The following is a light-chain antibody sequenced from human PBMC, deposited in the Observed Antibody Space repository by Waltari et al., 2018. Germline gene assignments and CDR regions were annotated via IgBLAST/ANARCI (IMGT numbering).Light chain of an antibody. J-gene: IGKJ3*01. CDR3: QQANSFPFT. Sequence: DIQMTQSPSSVSASVGDRVTITCRASQGISKWLAWYQQRPGKDPKLLIYAASTLQSGVPSRCGGSVSGTDFTLTISSLQPEDFATYYCQQANSFPFTFGPGTKVDIK. V-gene: IGKV1-12*02. CDR2: AAS. CDR1: QGISKW.